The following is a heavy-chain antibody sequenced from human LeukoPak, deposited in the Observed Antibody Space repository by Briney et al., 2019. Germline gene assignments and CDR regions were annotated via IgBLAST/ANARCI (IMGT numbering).Heavy chain of an antibody. D-gene: IGHD6-13*01. CDR3: ARDSSSSWYLDSWFHSDY. V-gene: IGHV1-69*04. Sequence: SVKVSCKTSGGLFNSYALNWVRQAPGQGLEWMGRINPILGIPKYAQKFQGRVIITADKSTTTAYLELSSLNSDDTAVYYCARDSSSSWYLDSWFHSDYWGQGTLVTVS. J-gene: IGHJ4*02. CDR1: GGLFNSYA. CDR2: INPILGIP.